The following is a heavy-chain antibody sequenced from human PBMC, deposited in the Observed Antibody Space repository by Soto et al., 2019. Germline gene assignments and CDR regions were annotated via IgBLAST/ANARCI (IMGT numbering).Heavy chain of an antibody. CDR1: GFTFSNYW. CDR2: IIGDGLYT. V-gene: IGHV3-74*03. J-gene: IGHJ5*02. Sequence: EVQLVESGGGLVQPGGSLILSCAASGFTFSNYWMVWVRQAPRKGLVWVSRIIGDGLYTTYADSVKGRFTISRDNAKNTVYLAMNRAGVQEKAVYYCSRGIIGLGTGNDPWGQGTLVTVSS. D-gene: IGHD3-16*01. CDR3: SRGIIGLGTGNDP.